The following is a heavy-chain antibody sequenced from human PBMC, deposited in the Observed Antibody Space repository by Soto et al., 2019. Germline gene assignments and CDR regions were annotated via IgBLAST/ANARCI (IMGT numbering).Heavy chain of an antibody. CDR1: GFNVSNNY. D-gene: IGHD2-21*02. Sequence: VQLVESGGRLIQPGGSLRLSCAVSGFNVSNNYMTWVRQAPGKGLEWVSVVYSSGSTYYADSVKTRFTISRDNSKNTVYLQMDSLEAEDTALYYCAGRLTVVTLDYWGQGTLVTVSS. V-gene: IGHV3-66*01. J-gene: IGHJ4*01. CDR2: VYSSGST. CDR3: AGRLTVVTLDY.